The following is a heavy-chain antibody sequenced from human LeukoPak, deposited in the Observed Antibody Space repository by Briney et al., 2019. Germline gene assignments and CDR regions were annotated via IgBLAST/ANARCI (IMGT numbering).Heavy chain of an antibody. V-gene: IGHV2-5*02. D-gene: IGHD1-1*01. CDR2: IYWDDDK. CDR3: AHMVIGLEPLR. CDR1: GFSLRPSGVG. J-gene: IGHJ4*02. Sequence: SGPTLVHPPQPLTLTFTFSGFSLRPSGVGVGWIRQPPGKDLEWLALIYWDDDKRYSPSLKSRLTITKDTSKNQVVLTMTNMDPVDTATYYCAHMVIGLEPLRWGQGTLVTVSS.